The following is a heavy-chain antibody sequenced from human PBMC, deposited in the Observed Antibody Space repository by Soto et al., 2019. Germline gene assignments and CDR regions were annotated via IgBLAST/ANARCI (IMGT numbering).Heavy chain of an antibody. D-gene: IGHD5-18*01. J-gene: IGHJ4*02. V-gene: IGHV1-69*01. CDR3: ATNYTAVAYFEN. CDR2: INPNFGSA. CDR1: GDPSSYSA. Sequence: QVRVVQSGAEVRKPGSSVKVSCTASGDPSSYSAIGWLRQAPGQGLEWMGGINPNFGSAIYAQKFQGRTTITAHYMELNDLRSEDTAIYFCATNYTAVAYFENWGQGTLVTVSS.